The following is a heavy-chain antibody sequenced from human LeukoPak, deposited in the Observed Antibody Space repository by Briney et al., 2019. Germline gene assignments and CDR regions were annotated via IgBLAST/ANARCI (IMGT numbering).Heavy chain of an antibody. CDR2: IHSGGYT. CDR1: GFTVTTNY. J-gene: IGHJ4*02. Sequence: GGSLRLSCAASGFTVTTNYMTWVRPAAGKGLEWVSIIHSGGYTDYADSVKGRFTISRDNSKNTLDLQMNSLRAEDTAVYYCARRLEYSGSKGVFDYWGQGTLVTVSS. CDR3: ARRLEYSGSKGVFDY. V-gene: IGHV3-66*01. D-gene: IGHD1-26*01.